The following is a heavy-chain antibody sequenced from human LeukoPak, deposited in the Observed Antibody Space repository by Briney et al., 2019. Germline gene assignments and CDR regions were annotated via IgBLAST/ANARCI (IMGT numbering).Heavy chain of an antibody. J-gene: IGHJ4*02. Sequence: GGSLRLSCTASGFTFSGYWMTWVRQAPRKGLEWVATIKHDGSDTYYADSVRGRFTISRDNAENSLYLQMNSLRADDTAIYYCARTWGVYSSSWYHQFDNWGQGTLVTVSS. CDR3: ARTWGVYSSSWYHQFDN. CDR1: GFTFSGYW. V-gene: IGHV3-7*01. CDR2: IKHDGSDT. D-gene: IGHD6-13*01.